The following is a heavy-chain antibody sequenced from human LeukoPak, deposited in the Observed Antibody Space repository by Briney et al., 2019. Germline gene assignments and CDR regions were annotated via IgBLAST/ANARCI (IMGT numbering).Heavy chain of an antibody. D-gene: IGHD5-12*01. V-gene: IGHV3-66*01. J-gene: IGHJ4*02. Sequence: GSLRLSCVASGFTFSNYDMSWVRQAPGKGLEWVSVIYSGGSTYYADSVKGRFTISRDNSKNTLYLQMNSLRAEDTAVYYCARSSGYAKDYWGQGTLVTVSS. CDR2: IYSGGST. CDR3: ARSSGYAKDY. CDR1: GFTFSNYD.